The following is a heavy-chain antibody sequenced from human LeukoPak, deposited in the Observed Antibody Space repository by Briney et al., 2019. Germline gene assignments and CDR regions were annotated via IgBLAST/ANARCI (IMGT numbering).Heavy chain of an antibody. CDR2: INSDGSST. D-gene: IGHD1-7*01. CDR1: GFSFSTYW. Sequence: GGSLRLSCAASGFSFSTYWMHWVRQAPGRGLVWVSRINSDGSSTTYADSVKGRFTLPRDNAKNTLYLQMNSLRAEDTAVYYCALGTKPLSYHLFDYWGQGALVTVSS. V-gene: IGHV3-74*03. J-gene: IGHJ4*02. CDR3: ALGTKPLSYHLFDY.